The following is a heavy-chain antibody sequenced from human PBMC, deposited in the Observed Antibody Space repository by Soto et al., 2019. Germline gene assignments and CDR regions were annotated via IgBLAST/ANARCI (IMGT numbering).Heavy chain of an antibody. J-gene: IGHJ4*02. Sequence: EVQLVESGGGLVKPGGSLRLSCAASGFTFSGHTINWVRQAPGKGLEWVSSVSSSSSYIYYADSVKGPFTVSRDNAEKSLYLQMNSLSAEDTAMYYCARCMGFDGSGYAFFDSWGQGTLVTVSS. D-gene: IGHD3-10*01. V-gene: IGHV3-21*01. CDR1: GFTFSGHT. CDR2: VSSSSSYI. CDR3: ARCMGFDGSGYAFFDS.